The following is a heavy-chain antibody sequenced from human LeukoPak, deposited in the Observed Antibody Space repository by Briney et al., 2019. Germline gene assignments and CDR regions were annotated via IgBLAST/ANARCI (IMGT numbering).Heavy chain of an antibody. J-gene: IGHJ4*02. CDR2: IYHSGST. CDR3: AEGTMIVGYFDY. CDR1: GYSISSGYY. D-gene: IGHD3-22*01. V-gene: IGHV4-38-2*01. Sequence: SETLSLTCAVSGYSISSGYYWGWIRQPPGKGLEWIGCIYHSGSTYYNPSLKSRVTISVDTSKNQFSLKLSSVTAADTAVYYCAEGTMIVGYFDYWGQGTLVTVSS.